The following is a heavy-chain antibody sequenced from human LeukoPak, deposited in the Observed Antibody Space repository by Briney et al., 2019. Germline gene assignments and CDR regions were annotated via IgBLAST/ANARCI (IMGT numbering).Heavy chain of an antibody. V-gene: IGHV1-69*04. J-gene: IGHJ6*02. CDR2: IIPILGIA. CDR1: GGTFSSYA. CDR3: ARGNHSYGMDV. Sequence: ASVKVSCKASGGTFSSYAISWVRQAPGQGLEWMGRIIPILGIANYAQKFQGRVSITADKSTSTAYMELSSLRSEDTAVYYCARGNHSYGMDVWGQGTTVTVSS.